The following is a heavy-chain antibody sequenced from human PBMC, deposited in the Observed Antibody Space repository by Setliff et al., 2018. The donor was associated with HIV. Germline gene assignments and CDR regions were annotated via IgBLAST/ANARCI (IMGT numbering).Heavy chain of an antibody. Sequence: ASVKVSCKASGFTFTSSAMQWVRQARGQRLEWIGWIVAGNGNTKYSQKFQGRVTITRDTSASTAYMELSSLRPEDTAVYYCARVPLYDILTGYPDYWGQGTLVTVSS. D-gene: IGHD3-9*01. CDR2: IVAGNGNT. CDR3: ARVPLYDILTGYPDY. CDR1: GFTFTSSA. J-gene: IGHJ4*02. V-gene: IGHV1-3*01.